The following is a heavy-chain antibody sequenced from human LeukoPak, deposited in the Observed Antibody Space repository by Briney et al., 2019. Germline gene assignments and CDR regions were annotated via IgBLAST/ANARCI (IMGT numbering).Heavy chain of an antibody. CDR3: ARGPKVRIIRPGYNWFDP. CDR2: MNPNSGNT. Sequence: ASVKVSCKASGYTFTSYDINWVRQATGQGLEWMGWMNPNSGNTGYAQKFQGRVTITRNTSISTAYMELSSLRSEDTAVYYCARGPKVRIIRPGYNWFDPWGQGTLVTVSS. CDR1: GYTFTSYD. J-gene: IGHJ5*02. D-gene: IGHD1-14*01. V-gene: IGHV1-8*03.